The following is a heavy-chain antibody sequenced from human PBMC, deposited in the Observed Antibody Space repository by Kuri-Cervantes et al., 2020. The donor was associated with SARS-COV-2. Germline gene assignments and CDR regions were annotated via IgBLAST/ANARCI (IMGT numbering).Heavy chain of an antibody. V-gene: IGHV3-23*01. CDR2: ISGSGGST. J-gene: IGHJ3*02. Sequence: GGSLRLSCAASGFTFSSYWMHWVRQAPGKGLEWVSAISGSGGSTHYADSVKGRFTISRDNSKNTLYLQMNSLRAEDTAVYYCANTPLVDAFDIWGQGTMVTVSS. CDR3: ANTPLVDAFDI. D-gene: IGHD2-8*02. CDR1: GFTFSSYW.